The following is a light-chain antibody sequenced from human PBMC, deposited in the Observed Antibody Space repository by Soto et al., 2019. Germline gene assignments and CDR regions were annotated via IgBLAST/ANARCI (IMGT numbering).Light chain of an antibody. Sequence: EIVMTQSPATLSVSPGERATLSCRASQSVRSNLAWFQQKPGQAPRLLIYGASTRATGIPVRFSGSGSGTEFTLIISSLQSEDSAVYYCQQYDDWPPRITSGHGTRLEIK. CDR3: QQYDDWPPRIT. CDR1: QSVRSN. CDR2: GAS. V-gene: IGKV3-15*01. J-gene: IGKJ5*01.